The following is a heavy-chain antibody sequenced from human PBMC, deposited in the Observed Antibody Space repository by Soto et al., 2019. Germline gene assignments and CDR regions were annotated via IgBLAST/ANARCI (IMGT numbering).Heavy chain of an antibody. J-gene: IGHJ6*02. V-gene: IGHV1-2*04. D-gene: IGHD2-2*01. CDR2: INPNSGGT. CDR3: ARVAGYCISTSCYAAYGMDV. CDR1: GYTFTGSY. Sequence: ASVKVSCKASGYTFTGSYMQWVRQAPGQGLEWKKWINPNSGGTNYAQKFLCWITFTRDTSISTVYMELSRLRSYDSAVYYFARVAGYCISTSCYAAYGMDVWGQ.